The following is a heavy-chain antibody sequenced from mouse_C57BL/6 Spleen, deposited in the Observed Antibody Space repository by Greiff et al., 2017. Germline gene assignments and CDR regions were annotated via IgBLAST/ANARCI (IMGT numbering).Heavy chain of an antibody. V-gene: IGHV5-16*01. CDR2: INYDGSST. J-gene: IGHJ2*01. D-gene: IGHD2-2*01. CDR3: ARVYYGYPFDY. CDR1: GFTFSDYY. Sequence: DVMLVESEGGLVQPGSSMKLSCTASGFTFSDYYMAWVRQVPEKGLEWVANINYDGSSTYYLDSLKSRFFISRDNAKNFLYLQMSSLKSEDTATYYCARVYYGYPFDYWGQGTTLTVSS.